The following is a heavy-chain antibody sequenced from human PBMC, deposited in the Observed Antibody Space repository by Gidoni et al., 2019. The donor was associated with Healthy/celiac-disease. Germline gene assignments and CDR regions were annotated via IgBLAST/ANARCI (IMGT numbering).Heavy chain of an antibody. CDR2: IYYSGST. V-gene: IGHV4-39*01. CDR3: ARQTYGSGSYAFDP. J-gene: IGHJ5*02. D-gene: IGHD3-10*01. Sequence: GSIYYSGSTYYNPSLKSRVTISVDTSKNQFSLKLSSVTAADTAVYYCARQTYGSGSYAFDPWGQGTLVTVSS.